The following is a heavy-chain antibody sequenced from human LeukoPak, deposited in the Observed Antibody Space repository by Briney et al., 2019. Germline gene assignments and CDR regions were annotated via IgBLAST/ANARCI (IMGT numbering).Heavy chain of an antibody. Sequence: GGSLRLSCAASGFTFSTYSMNWVRQAPGKGLEWVSSISSSSSYIYYADSVKGRFTISRDNAKNSLYLQMNSLRAEDTAVYYCARDNYFDSSGYYYGWGQGTLVTVSS. D-gene: IGHD3-22*01. CDR2: ISSSSSYI. J-gene: IGHJ4*02. CDR3: ARDNYFDSSGYYYG. V-gene: IGHV3-21*01. CDR1: GFTFSTYS.